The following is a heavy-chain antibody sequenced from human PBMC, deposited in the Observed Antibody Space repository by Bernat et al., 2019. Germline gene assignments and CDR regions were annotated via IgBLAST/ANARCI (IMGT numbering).Heavy chain of an antibody. CDR3: ARGIAVAGKNPDAFDI. CDR1: GGSISSYY. D-gene: IGHD6-19*01. J-gene: IGHJ3*02. V-gene: IGHV4-59*01. CDR2: IYYSGST. Sequence: QVQLQESGPGLVKPSETLSLTCTVSGGSISSYYWSWIRQPPGKELEWIGYIYYSGSTNYNPSLKSRVTISVDTSKNQFSLKLSSVTAADTAVYYCARGIAVAGKNPDAFDIWGQGTIVTVSS.